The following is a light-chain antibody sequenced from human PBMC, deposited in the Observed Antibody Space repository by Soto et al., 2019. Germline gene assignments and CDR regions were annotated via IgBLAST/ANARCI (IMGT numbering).Light chain of an antibody. Sequence: EIVVTQSPVTLSVSPGERATLSCRASQSVSSNLAWYQQKPGQAPRLLISGASTRATDIPTRFSGSGSGTEFTLTISSLQSEDFAVYYCQQYNDWPLTFGGGTKVGIK. J-gene: IGKJ4*01. CDR2: GAS. CDR3: QQYNDWPLT. V-gene: IGKV3-15*01. CDR1: QSVSSN.